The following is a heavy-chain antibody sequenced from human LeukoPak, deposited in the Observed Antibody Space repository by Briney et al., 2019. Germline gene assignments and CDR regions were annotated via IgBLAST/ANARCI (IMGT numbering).Heavy chain of an antibody. CDR3: ARGGWHSSSWYFDY. CDR1: GGSFSGYY. Sequence: SETLSLTCAVYGGSFSGYYWSWICQPPGKGLEWIGEITHGGSTNHNPSLKSRVTISVDTSKNQFSLELNSVTAADTAVYYCARGGWHSSSWYFDYWGQGTLVTVSS. J-gene: IGHJ4*02. V-gene: IGHV4-34*01. CDR2: ITHGGST. D-gene: IGHD6-13*01.